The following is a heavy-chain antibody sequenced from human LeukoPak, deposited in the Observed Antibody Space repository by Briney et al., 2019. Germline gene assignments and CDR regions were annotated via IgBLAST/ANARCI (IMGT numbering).Heavy chain of an antibody. D-gene: IGHD2-2*01. Sequence: GGSLKLSCVASGFTVSSYSMNWVRQAPGKGLEWVSSISSSSSYIYYADSVKGRFTISRDNAKNSLYLQMNSLRAEDTAVYYCARGLYCSSTSCYFVVGWFDPWGQGTLVTVSS. CDR1: GFTVSSYS. CDR3: ARGLYCSSTSCYFVVGWFDP. V-gene: IGHV3-21*01. J-gene: IGHJ5*02. CDR2: ISSSSSYI.